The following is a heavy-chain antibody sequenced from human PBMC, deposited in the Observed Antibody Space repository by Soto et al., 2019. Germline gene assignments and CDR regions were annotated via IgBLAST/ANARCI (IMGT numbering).Heavy chain of an antibody. V-gene: IGHV1-69*13. J-gene: IGHJ6*02. CDR3: ASGYYYDSSGYYYGSGYYYGMDV. CDR1: GGTFSSYA. Sequence: EASVKVSCKASGGTFSSYAISWVRQAPGQGLEWMGGIIPIFGTANYAQKFQGRVTITADEPTSTAYMELSSLRSEDTAVYYCASGYYYDSSGYYYGSGYYYGMDVWGQGTTVTVSS. D-gene: IGHD3-22*01. CDR2: IIPIFGTA.